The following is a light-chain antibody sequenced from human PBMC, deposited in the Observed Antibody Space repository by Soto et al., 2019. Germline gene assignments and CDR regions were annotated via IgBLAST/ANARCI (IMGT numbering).Light chain of an antibody. CDR3: SSYTSSSTVV. Sequence: QPVLTQPASVSGSPGQSITISCTGTSSDVGGYNYVSWYQQHPGKAPKLMIYDVSNRHSGVSNRFSGSKSGNTASLTISGLQADDEADYYCSSYTSSSTVVFGGGTKLTVL. J-gene: IGLJ2*01. CDR2: DVS. V-gene: IGLV2-14*01. CDR1: SSDVGGYNY.